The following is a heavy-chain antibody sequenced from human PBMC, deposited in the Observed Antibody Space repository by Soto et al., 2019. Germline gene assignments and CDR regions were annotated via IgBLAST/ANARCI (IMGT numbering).Heavy chain of an antibody. CDR1: GYTFTSYG. CDR3: ARIWKRENYDFWSGPADSPTDPDYNWFDP. Sequence: ASVKVSCKASGYTFTSYGISWVRQAPGQGLEWMGWISAYNGNTNYAQKLQGRVTMTTDTSTSTAYMELRSLRSDDTAGDYCARIWKRENYDFWSGPADSPTDPDYNWFDPWGQGTLVTVSS. J-gene: IGHJ5*02. D-gene: IGHD3-3*01. CDR2: ISAYNGNT. V-gene: IGHV1-18*01.